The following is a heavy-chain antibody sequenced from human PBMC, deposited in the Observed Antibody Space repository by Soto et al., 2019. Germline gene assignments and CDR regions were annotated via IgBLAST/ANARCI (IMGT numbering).Heavy chain of an antibody. D-gene: IGHD3-22*01. CDR1: GYTLTVLF. Sequence: AAEKGSCKVSGYTLTVLFMHWGRQAPGKGLEWMGGFDPEDGETIYAQKFQGRVTMTEDTSTDTAYMELSSLRSEDTAVYYCATPPYYYDSSGHRDAFDIWGQGTMVTVSS. V-gene: IGHV1-24*01. J-gene: IGHJ3*02. CDR2: FDPEDGET. CDR3: ATPPYYYDSSGHRDAFDI.